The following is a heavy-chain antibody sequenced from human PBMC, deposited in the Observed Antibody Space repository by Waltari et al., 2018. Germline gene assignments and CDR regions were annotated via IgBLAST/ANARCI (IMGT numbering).Heavy chain of an antibody. J-gene: IGHJ6*02. Sequence: QLQLQESGPGLVKPSETLSLTCTVSGGSISSSSYYWGWIRQPPGKGLEWIGSIYYSGSTYYNPSLKVRVTISVDTSKNQFSLKLSSVTAADTAVYYCARPLPGISRYYYYGMDVWGQGTTVTVSS. D-gene: IGHD6-13*01. CDR2: IYYSGST. CDR1: GGSISSSSYY. CDR3: ARPLPGISRYYYYGMDV. V-gene: IGHV4-39*01.